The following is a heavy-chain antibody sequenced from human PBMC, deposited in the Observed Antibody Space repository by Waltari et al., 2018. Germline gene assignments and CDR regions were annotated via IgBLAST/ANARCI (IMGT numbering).Heavy chain of an antibody. Sequence: QVQLVESGGGVVQPGGSLRLSCAASGFTFSSYGMHWVRQAPGKGLEWVAFIRYDGSNKYYADSVKGRFTISRDNSKNTLYLQMNSLRAEDTAVYYCAKYYSSSWYGGVDYWGQGTLVTVSS. D-gene: IGHD6-13*01. J-gene: IGHJ4*02. V-gene: IGHV3-30*02. CDR3: AKYYSSSWYGGVDY. CDR2: IRYDGSNK. CDR1: GFTFSSYG.